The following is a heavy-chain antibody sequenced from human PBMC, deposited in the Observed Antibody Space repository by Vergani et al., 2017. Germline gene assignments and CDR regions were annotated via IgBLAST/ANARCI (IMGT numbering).Heavy chain of an antibody. CDR2: INHSGST. D-gene: IGHD3-9*01. Sequence: QVQLQQWGAGLLKPSETLSLTCAVYGGSFSGYYWSWIRQPPGKGLEWIGEINHSGSTNYNPSLKSRVPISVDTSKNQFSLKLSSVTAADTAVYYCAREFYYDILTLMRGWFDPWGQGTLVTVSS. CDR3: AREFYYDILTLMRGWFDP. CDR1: GGSFSGYY. V-gene: IGHV4-34*01. J-gene: IGHJ5*02.